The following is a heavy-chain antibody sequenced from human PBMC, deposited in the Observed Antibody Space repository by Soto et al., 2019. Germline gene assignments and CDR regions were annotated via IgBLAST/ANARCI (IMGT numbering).Heavy chain of an antibody. CDR1: GFTFRNAL. D-gene: IGHD1-1*01. CDR3: TRTKGRLERPTGIL. CDR2: IKSDAYGGAI. Sequence: EVQLVESVGGVVKPGGSIRLACAGSGFTFRNALMSWVRRAPGKGLEWLGRIKSDAYGGAIDYAAPVKVRSTISRHDSKTTPSLQTNNLRAENAAVSSCTRTKGRLERPTGILWGQGTAVIVTS. J-gene: IGHJ4*02. V-gene: IGHV3-15*01.